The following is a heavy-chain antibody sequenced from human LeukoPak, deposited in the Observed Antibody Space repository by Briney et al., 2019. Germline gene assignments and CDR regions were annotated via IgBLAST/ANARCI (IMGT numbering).Heavy chain of an antibody. J-gene: IGHJ4*02. CDR3: ARAWGIDY. CDR1: GGSISSSSYY. V-gene: IGHV4-39*01. Sequence: SETLSLTCTISGGSISSSSYYWGWIRQPPGKGLEWIGSVYYSGSTYYNPSLKSRVTISIDTSKNQFSLKLSSVTAADTAVYYCARAWGIDYWGQGTLVTVSS. D-gene: IGHD7-27*01. CDR2: VYYSGST.